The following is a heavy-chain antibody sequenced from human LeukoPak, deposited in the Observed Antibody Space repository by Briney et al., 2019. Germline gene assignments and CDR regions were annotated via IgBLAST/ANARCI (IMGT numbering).Heavy chain of an antibody. V-gene: IGHV4-39*01. CDR1: GGSISSSSYY. D-gene: IGHD3-22*01. Sequence: SPSETLSLTCTVAGGSISSSSYYWGWIRQPPGKGLEWIGSIYYSGSTYYNPSLKSRVTISVDTSKNQFSLKLSSVTAADTAVYYCARRSRGYYDSCGYLNPTTFDYRGQGTLVTVSS. J-gene: IGHJ4*02. CDR3: ARRSRGYYDSCGYLNPTTFDY. CDR2: IYYSGST.